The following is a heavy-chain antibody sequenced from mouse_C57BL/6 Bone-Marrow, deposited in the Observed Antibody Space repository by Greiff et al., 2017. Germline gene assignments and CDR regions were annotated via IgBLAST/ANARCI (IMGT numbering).Heavy chain of an antibody. Sequence: QVTLKVSGPGILQPSQTLSLTCSFSGFSLSTFGMGVGWIRQPSGKGLEWLAHIWWDDDKYYNPALKSRLTISKDTSQNQVFLKIANVDTADTATYYCARIIDGYYSYWYFDVWGTGTTVTVSS. CDR3: ARIIDGYYSYWYFDV. J-gene: IGHJ1*03. CDR1: GFSLSTFGMG. D-gene: IGHD2-3*01. V-gene: IGHV8-8*01. CDR2: IWWDDDK.